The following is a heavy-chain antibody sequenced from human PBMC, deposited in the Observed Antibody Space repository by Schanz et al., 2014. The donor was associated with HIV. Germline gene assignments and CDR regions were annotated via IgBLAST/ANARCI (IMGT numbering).Heavy chain of an antibody. J-gene: IGHJ4*02. CDR2: ISWNSGSI. CDR1: GFTFDDYA. CDR3: AKSQKGASCCFPLDS. Sequence: EVQLVESGGGLVQPGRSLRLSCAASGFTFDDYAMHWVRQAPGKGLEWVSGISWNSGSIGYADSVKGRFTISRDNSKNRVFLRMNSLRTEDTAVYYCAKSQKGASCCFPLDSWGQGTLVTVFS. D-gene: IGHD2-2*01. V-gene: IGHV3-9*01.